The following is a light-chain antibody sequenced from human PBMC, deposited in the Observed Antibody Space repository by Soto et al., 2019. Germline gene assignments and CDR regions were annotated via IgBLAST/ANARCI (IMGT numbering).Light chain of an antibody. CDR1: QSISSY. V-gene: IGKV3-11*01. CDR3: QQRTTPFT. J-gene: IGKJ3*01. Sequence: EIVLTQSPATLSLSPGERATLSCRASQSISSYLAWYQQKPGQAPRLLIFDASKRATGIPARFSGSGSETDFTLTISSLEPEDFAVYYCQQRTTPFTFGPGTKVDIK. CDR2: DAS.